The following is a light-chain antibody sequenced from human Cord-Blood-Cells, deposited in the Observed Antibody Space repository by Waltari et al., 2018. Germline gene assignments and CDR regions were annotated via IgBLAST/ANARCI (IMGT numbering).Light chain of an antibody. J-gene: IGLJ2*01. CDR1: SSNIGSNT. CDR2: SNN. V-gene: IGLV1-44*01. CDR3: AAWDDSLNGVV. Sequence: QSVLTQPPSASGTPGQRVTISCSGSSSNIGSNTVNWYQQLPGTAPKLLIYSNNRGPAGVPDRCSGAKAGASASLAIIGLQSEDEADYYCAAWDDSLNGVVFGGGTKLTVL.